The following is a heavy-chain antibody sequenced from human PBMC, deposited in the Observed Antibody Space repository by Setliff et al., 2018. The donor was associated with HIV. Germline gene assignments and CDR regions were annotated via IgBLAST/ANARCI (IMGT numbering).Heavy chain of an antibody. CDR3: ARVSRSVRVVVRYSDY. CDR1: GGTFSSYA. J-gene: IGHJ4*02. Sequence: ASVKVSCKASGGTFSSYAISWVRQAPGQGLEWMGGIIPILGIANYAQKFQGRVTMTTDTSTSTVYMEMTSLGSDDTAVYYCARVSRSVRVVVRYSDYWGQGTLVTVSS. CDR2: IIPILGIA. D-gene: IGHD3-22*01. V-gene: IGHV1-69*10.